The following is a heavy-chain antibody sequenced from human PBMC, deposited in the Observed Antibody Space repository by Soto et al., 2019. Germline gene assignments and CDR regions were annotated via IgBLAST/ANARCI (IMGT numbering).Heavy chain of an antibody. CDR2: IYYSGIT. J-gene: IGHJ4*02. D-gene: IGHD1-1*01. V-gene: IGHV4-59*01. Sequence: QVQLQESGPGLVKPSETLSLTCTVSGGSISSYYWSWIRQPPGKGLEWLGYIYYSGITNYNPSLKSRGTRSVDTSKNQFSVKMSSVTAADTAVYYCARLATKYYFDYWGQGTLVTVSS. CDR1: GGSISSYY. CDR3: ARLATKYYFDY.